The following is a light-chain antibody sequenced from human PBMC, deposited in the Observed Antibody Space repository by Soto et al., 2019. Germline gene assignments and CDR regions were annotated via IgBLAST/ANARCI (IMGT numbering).Light chain of an antibody. CDR3: MQGTHWPRT. Sequence: EVVMTQSPLSLPVTLGQPASISCRSSHSLVFSDGNTYLHWFQQRPGQSPRRLIYNVSKRDSGVPDRFSGSGSGTDFTLKIRRVEAEDVGVYYCMQGTHWPRTFGQGTKVEIK. CDR2: NVS. J-gene: IGKJ1*01. V-gene: IGKV2-30*01. CDR1: HSLVFSDGNTY.